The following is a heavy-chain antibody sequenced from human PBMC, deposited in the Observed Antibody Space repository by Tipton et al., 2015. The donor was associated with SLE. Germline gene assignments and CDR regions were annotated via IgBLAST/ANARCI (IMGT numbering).Heavy chain of an antibody. CDR1: GFTFEDYA. Sequence: SLRLSCAASGFTFEDYAMHWVRQAPGQGLEWVSSISGGGSSTYYANSVKGRFTIPRDNSKNTLYLQMNNLRAEDTALYYCAKDTRFLEWGGALDIWGQGTTVTVSS. V-gene: IGHV3-23*01. CDR2: ISGGGSST. D-gene: IGHD3-3*01. CDR3: AKDTRFLEWGGALDI. J-gene: IGHJ3*02.